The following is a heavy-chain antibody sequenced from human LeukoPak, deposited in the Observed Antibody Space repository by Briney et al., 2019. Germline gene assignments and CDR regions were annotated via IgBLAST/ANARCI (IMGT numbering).Heavy chain of an antibody. CDR2: INPSGGST. J-gene: IGHJ4*02. D-gene: IGHD1-26*01. V-gene: IGHV1-46*01. Sequence: ASVNVSCKASVYTFTSYYMHWVRQAPGQGLEWMGIINPSGGSTSYAQKFQGRVTMTRDTSTSTVYMELSSLRSEDTAVYYCARVAGHSGSYGGFDYWGQGTLVTVSS. CDR1: VYTFTSYY. CDR3: ARVAGHSGSYGGFDY.